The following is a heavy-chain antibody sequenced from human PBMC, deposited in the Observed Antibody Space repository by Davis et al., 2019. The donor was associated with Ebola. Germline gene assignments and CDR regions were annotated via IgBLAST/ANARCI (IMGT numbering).Heavy chain of an antibody. J-gene: IGHJ6*02. D-gene: IGHD2-2*01. CDR1: GWSFSGYY. V-gene: IGHV4-34*01. Sequence: MPSETLSLTCAVYGWSFSGYYRSWIRQPPGKGLEWIGEINHSGSTNYNPSLMSRFTISVDTSKNQFSTKLSSVTAADTAVYYCARIGVVPAAGGRGNYYYYYGMDVWGQGTTVTVSS. CDR3: ARIGVVPAAGGRGNYYYYYGMDV. CDR2: INHSGST.